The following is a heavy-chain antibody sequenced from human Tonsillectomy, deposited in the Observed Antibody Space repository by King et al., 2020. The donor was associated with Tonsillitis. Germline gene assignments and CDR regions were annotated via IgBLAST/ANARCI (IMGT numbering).Heavy chain of an antibody. J-gene: IGHJ4*02. D-gene: IGHD2-15*01. CDR1: GYTFTGYY. CDR3: ARGGGPACSGGSCYSDY. Sequence: QLVQSGAEVKKPGASVKVSCKASGYTFTGYYMHWVRQAPGQGLEWMGWINPNSGGTNYAQKFQGRVTMTRDTSISTAYMGLSRLRSDDTAVYYCARGGGPACSGGSCYSDYWGQGTLVTVSS. V-gene: IGHV1-2*02. CDR2: INPNSGGT.